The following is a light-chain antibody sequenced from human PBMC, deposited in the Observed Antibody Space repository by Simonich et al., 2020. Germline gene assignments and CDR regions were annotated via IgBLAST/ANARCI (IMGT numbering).Light chain of an antibody. V-gene: IGKV4-1*01. Sequence: DIVMTQFPDSLAVSLGERATINCKSSKSVLYSSNNKNYLAWYQQKPGQPPKLLIYWAATRESGVPDRFSGSGSGTDFTLTISSLQAEDVAVYYCQQYYSTPPTFGQGTRLEIK. CDR3: QQYYSTPPT. J-gene: IGKJ5*01. CDR2: WAA. CDR1: KSVLYSSNNKNY.